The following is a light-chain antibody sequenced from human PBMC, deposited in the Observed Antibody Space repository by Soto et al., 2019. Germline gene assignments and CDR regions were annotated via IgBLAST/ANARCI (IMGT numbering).Light chain of an antibody. CDR2: QAS. V-gene: IGKV1-5*03. Sequence: DIQMTQSPSALSASVGDRVTITCRASQSISSWLAWYQQKPGKAPNLLISQASSLESGVRSRYSGSGSGTEFTLTISSLQADDFATYYCQQYNTFPLTFGPGTKVDIK. J-gene: IGKJ3*01. CDR3: QQYNTFPLT. CDR1: QSISSW.